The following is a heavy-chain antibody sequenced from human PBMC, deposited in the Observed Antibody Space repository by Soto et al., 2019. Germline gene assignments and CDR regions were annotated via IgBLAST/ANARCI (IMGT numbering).Heavy chain of an antibody. Sequence: SETLSLTCTVSGGSISSGGYYWSWIRQHPGKGLERIGYIYYSGSTYYNQSLKSRVTISVDTSKNHFSLKLSSVTAADTAVYYCARDLRLGELSGYYGMDVWGQGTTVTVSS. CDR3: ARDLRLGELSGYYGMDV. J-gene: IGHJ6*02. CDR2: IYYSGST. CDR1: GGSISSGGYY. D-gene: IGHD3-16*02. V-gene: IGHV4-31*03.